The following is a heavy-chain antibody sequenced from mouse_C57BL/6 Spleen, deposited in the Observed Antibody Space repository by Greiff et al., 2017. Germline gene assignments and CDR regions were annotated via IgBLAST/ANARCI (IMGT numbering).Heavy chain of an antibody. CDR3: ARGRDSSGYSFAY. J-gene: IGHJ3*01. CDR1: GYTFTSYW. D-gene: IGHD3-2*02. CDR2: IYPGSGST. Sequence: VQLQQSGPELVKPGASVKMSCKASGYTFTSYWITWVKQRPGQGLEWIGDIYPGSGSTNYNEKFKSKATLTVDTSSSTAYMQLSSLTSEDSAVYYCARGRDSSGYSFAYWGQGTLVTVSA. V-gene: IGHV1-55*01.